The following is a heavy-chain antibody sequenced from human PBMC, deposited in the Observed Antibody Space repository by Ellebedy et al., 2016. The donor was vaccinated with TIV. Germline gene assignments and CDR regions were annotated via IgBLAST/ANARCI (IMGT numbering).Heavy chain of an antibody. V-gene: IGHV3-30*18. J-gene: IGHJ3*02. CDR2: ISYDGSNE. CDR1: GFTFSSYA. D-gene: IGHD3-16*01. Sequence: GESLKISCAASGFTFSSYAMHWVRQVPGKGLEWVAAISYDGSNEFYEDSVKGRFTISRDNPKNTLYLQMNSLRAEDTAIYFCAKDQVGGDGRWVFDIWGRGTMVTVSS. CDR3: AKDQVGGDGRWVFDI.